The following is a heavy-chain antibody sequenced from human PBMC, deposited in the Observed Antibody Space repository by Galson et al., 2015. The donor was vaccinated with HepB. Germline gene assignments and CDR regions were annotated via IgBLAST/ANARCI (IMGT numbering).Heavy chain of an antibody. CDR3: AKGGLWDGGLRYYFGY. Sequence: SLRLSCAASGFTFSSYGMHWVRQAPGKGLEWVAFIRYDGSNKYYADSVKGRFTISRDNSKNTLYLQMNSLRAEDTAVYYCAKGGLWDGGLRYYFGYWGQGTLVTVSS. D-gene: IGHD2-21*01. V-gene: IGHV3-30*02. CDR1: GFTFSSYG. J-gene: IGHJ4*02. CDR2: IRYDGSNK.